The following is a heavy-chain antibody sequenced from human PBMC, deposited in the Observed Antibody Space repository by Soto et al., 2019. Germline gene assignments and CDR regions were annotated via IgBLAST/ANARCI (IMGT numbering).Heavy chain of an antibody. CDR2: IYYSGST. J-gene: IGHJ4*02. V-gene: IGHV4-59*01. CDR1: GGSISSYF. CDR3: ARGYGDYVSDY. D-gene: IGHD4-17*01. Sequence: SETLSLTCTVSGGSISSYFWSWIRQPPGKGLEWIGYIYYSGSTNYNPSLKSRVTISVDTSKNQFSLKLSSVTAADTAVYYCARGYGDYVSDYWGQGTLVTVSS.